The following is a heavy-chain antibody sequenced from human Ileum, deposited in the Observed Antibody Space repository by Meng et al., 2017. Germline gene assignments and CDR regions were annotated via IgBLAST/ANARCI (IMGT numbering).Heavy chain of an antibody. D-gene: IGHD2-21*01. Sequence: QVQLQESGPGLVKPSGTLSLTCPVSGGSISFGYWWSWVRQPPGQGLEWIGEIHHSGSTNYNPSLKSRVTLSVDNSNNQFSLSLTSVTAADTAVYYCARNGDYSADHWGQGILVTVSS. CDR3: ARNGDYSADH. CDR1: GGSISFGYW. CDR2: IHHSGST. V-gene: IGHV4-4*02. J-gene: IGHJ4*02.